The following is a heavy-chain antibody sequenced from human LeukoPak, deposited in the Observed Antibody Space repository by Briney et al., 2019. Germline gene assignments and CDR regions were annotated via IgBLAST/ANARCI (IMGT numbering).Heavy chain of an antibody. CDR2: ISYDGSNK. D-gene: IGHD3-22*01. V-gene: IGHV3-30-3*01. CDR3: ARDGFTMIVVVSNFDY. CDR1: GFTFSSYA. Sequence: PGRALRLSCAASGFTFSSYAMDWGRQAPGKGLEWVAVISYDGSNKYYADSVKGRFTISRDNSKNTLYLQMNSLRAEDTAVYYCARDGFTMIVVVSNFDYWGQGTLVTVSS. J-gene: IGHJ4*02.